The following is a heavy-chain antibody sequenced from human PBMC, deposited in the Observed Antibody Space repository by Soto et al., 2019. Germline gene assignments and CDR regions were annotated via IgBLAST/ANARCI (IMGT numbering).Heavy chain of an antibody. CDR1: GGSISSYY. V-gene: IGHV4-59*01. D-gene: IGHD6-19*01. CDR2: IYYSGST. J-gene: IGHJ4*02. CDR3: ARDLAVAGTGYFDS. Sequence: SETLSLTCTVSGGSISSYYWSWMRQPPGKGLEWIGYIYYSGSTNYNPSLKSRVTISVDTSKNQFSLKVSSVTAADTAVYYCARDLAVAGTGYFDSWGQGTLVTVSS.